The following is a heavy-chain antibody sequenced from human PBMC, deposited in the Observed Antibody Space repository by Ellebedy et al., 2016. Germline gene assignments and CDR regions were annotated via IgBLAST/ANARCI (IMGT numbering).Heavy chain of an antibody. CDR1: GFTFSDYG. Sequence: GGSLRLSCVASGFTFSDYGTDWVRQAPGKGLEWVSYISSNNRTIFYAESVKGRFTISRDNAKNALYLQMNNLRAEDTAVYFCARGGLTMVRGIISDAFDIWGQGTMVTVSS. CDR3: ARGGLTMVRGIISDAFDI. D-gene: IGHD3-10*01. J-gene: IGHJ3*02. CDR2: ISSNNRTI. V-gene: IGHV3-48*04.